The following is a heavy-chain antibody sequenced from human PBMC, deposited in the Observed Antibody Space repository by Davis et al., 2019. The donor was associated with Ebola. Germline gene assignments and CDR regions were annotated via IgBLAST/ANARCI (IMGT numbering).Heavy chain of an antibody. Sequence: PSETLSLTCAVYGGSFSSYYWSWIRQPAGKGLEWIGHIYASGSTNYNPSLKSRVTISVDTSKNQFSLKLSSVTAADTAVYYCAREYYDFWSGYYPTYYYYGMDVWGQGTTVTVSS. CDR2: IYASGST. CDR3: AREYYDFWSGYYPTYYYYGMDV. D-gene: IGHD3-3*01. CDR1: GGSFSSYY. J-gene: IGHJ6*02. V-gene: IGHV4-4*07.